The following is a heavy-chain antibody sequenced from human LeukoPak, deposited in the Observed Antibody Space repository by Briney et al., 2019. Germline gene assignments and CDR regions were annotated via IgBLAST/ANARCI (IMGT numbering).Heavy chain of an antibody. Sequence: SGTLSLTCAVSGGSISSSNWRSWVRQPPGKGLEWIGEIYHSGSTNYNPSLKSRVTISVDKSKNQFSLKLSSVTAADTAVYYCARTNYGSGSYIDYWGQGTLVTVSS. J-gene: IGHJ4*02. V-gene: IGHV4-4*02. CDR3: ARTNYGSGSYIDY. D-gene: IGHD3-10*01. CDR2: IYHSGST. CDR1: GGSISSSNW.